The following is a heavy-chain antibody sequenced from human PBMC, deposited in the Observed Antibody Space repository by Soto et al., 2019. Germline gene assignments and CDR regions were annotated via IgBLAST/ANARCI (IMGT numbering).Heavy chain of an antibody. Sequence: QVQLVESGGGVVQPGRSLRLSCAASGFTFSSYGMHWVRQAPGKGLEWVAVISYDGSNKYYADSVKGRFTISRDNSKNTLYLQMNSLRAEDTAVYYCAKTGHSYGLYYFDYWGQGTLVTVSS. CDR3: AKTGHSYGLYYFDY. CDR1: GFTFSSYG. CDR2: ISYDGSNK. D-gene: IGHD5-18*01. J-gene: IGHJ4*02. V-gene: IGHV3-30*18.